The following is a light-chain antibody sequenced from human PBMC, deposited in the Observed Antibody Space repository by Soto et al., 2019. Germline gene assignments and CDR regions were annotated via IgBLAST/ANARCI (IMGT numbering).Light chain of an antibody. V-gene: IGKV1-39*01. J-gene: IGKJ5*01. CDR3: QQSYSGVT. CDR1: QTISNY. CDR2: GAS. Sequence: DIQMTQSPSSLSASVGDRVTITCRASQTISNYLNWYRRKPGKAPDLLIYGASTLQSGAPTRFSGGGSGTYFTLTIRSLQPADSASYFCQQSYSGVTFGQGTRLEIK.